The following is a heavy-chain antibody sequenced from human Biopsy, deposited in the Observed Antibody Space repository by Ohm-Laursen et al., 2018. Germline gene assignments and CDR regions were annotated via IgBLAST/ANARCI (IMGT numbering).Heavy chain of an antibody. J-gene: IGHJ6*02. CDR2: IYSSGIT. Sequence: GTLSLTCIVSGGSMIHYYWNWIRQSPGKGLEWIAYIYSSGITNYNPSLESRLTISIDTSKNQFSLRLNSVTAADTAVHYCARATNSTGWPYYYFYGMDVWGQGTTVTVSS. V-gene: IGHV4-59*01. D-gene: IGHD2/OR15-2a*01. CDR3: ARATNSTGWPYYYFYGMDV. CDR1: GGSMIHYY.